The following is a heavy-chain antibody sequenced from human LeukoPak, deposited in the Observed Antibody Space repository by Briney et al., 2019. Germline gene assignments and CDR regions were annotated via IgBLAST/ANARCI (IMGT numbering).Heavy chain of an antibody. V-gene: IGHV5-51*01. J-gene: IGHJ5*02. Sequence: GESLKISCKGSGYTFTNYWIGWVRQMPGKGLEWMGIIYPGASDTRYSPSFQGQVTISADKSISTAYLQWSSLRASDTAVYYCARRLNWFDPWGQGTLVTVSS. CDR1: GYTFTNYW. CDR2: IYPGASDT. CDR3: ARRLNWFDP. D-gene: IGHD6-19*01.